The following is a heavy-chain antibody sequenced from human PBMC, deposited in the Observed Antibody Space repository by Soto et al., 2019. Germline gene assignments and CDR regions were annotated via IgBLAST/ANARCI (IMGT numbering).Heavy chain of an antibody. CDR2: INPNSGGT. D-gene: IGHD2-15*01. V-gene: IGHV1-2*04. Sequence: ASVKVSCKASGYTFTGYYMHWVRQAPGQGLEWMGWINPNSGGTNYAQKFQGWVTMTRDTSVSTAYMELSRLRSDDTAVYYCARVRYCSGGSCYPPIFDYWGQGTLVTVSS. J-gene: IGHJ4*02. CDR1: GYTFTGYY. CDR3: ARVRYCSGGSCYPPIFDY.